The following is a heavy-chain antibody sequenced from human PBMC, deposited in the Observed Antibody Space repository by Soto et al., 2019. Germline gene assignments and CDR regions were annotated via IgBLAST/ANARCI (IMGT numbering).Heavy chain of an antibody. CDR3: ARAKSNYQTFDH. J-gene: IGHJ4*02. D-gene: IGHD4-4*01. CDR1: GDSMSSYY. V-gene: IGHV4-59*01. Sequence: TSETLSLTCTVSGDSMSSYYWSWIRQPPGKGLEWIGYIYYSGSTTYNPSLRSRVTMSVDTSKNQFSLRPSSVTAADTAVYYCARAKSNYQTFDHWGQGSQVTVSS. CDR2: IYYSGST.